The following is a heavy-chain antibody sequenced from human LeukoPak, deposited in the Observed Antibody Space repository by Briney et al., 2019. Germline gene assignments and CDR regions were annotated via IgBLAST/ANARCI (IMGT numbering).Heavy chain of an antibody. D-gene: IGHD3-10*01. Sequence: ASVKVSCKASGYTFTGHYMHWVRQAPGQGLEWMGWINPNSGGTNYAQKFQGRVTMTRDTSTSTVYMELSSLRSEDTAVYYCARGLRFGESPLYFDYWGQGTLVTVSS. V-gene: IGHV1-2*02. CDR3: ARGLRFGESPLYFDY. CDR2: INPNSGGT. CDR1: GYTFTGHY. J-gene: IGHJ4*02.